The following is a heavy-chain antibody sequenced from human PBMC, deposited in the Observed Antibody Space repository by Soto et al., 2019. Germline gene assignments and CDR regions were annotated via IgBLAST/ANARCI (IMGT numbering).Heavy chain of an antibody. CDR3: ARGVYDYWSGYYAGSGLDV. V-gene: IGHV4-59*13. CDR2: IYYSGNT. CDR1: GDSMSPFY. Sequence: QVPLQESGPGLVKPSETLSLTCTVSGDSMSPFYWNWIRQSPGKGQEWIGYIYYSGNTNYNPSLKSRVGISVYASKNQFSLKLSSVTAADTAVYYCARGVYDYWSGYYAGSGLDVWGQGTTVTVSS. D-gene: IGHD3-3*01. J-gene: IGHJ6*02.